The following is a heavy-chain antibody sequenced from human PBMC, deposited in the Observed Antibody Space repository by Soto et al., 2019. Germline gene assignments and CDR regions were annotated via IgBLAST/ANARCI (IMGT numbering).Heavy chain of an antibody. Sequence: ASVKVSCKVSGYTLTELSMHWVRQAPGKGLEWMGGFDPEDCETIYAQKFQGRVTMTEDTSTDTAYIELSSLRSEDTDVYYCATARYSSGWYQVDYWGQGTLVTVSS. CDR3: ATARYSSGWYQVDY. CDR2: FDPEDCET. CDR1: GYTLTELS. D-gene: IGHD6-19*01. J-gene: IGHJ4*02. V-gene: IGHV1-24*01.